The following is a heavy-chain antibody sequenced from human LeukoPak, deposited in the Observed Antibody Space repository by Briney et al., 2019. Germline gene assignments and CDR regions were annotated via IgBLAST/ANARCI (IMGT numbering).Heavy chain of an antibody. D-gene: IGHD2-15*01. Sequence: ASVKVSCKASGYTFTSYDINWVRQATGQGLEWMGWMNPNSGNTGYAQKFQGRVTMTRNTSISTAYMELSSLRSEDTAVYYCATPRPCSGGSCYSDPLFDYWGQGTLVTVSS. CDR1: GYTFTSYD. J-gene: IGHJ4*02. CDR2: MNPNSGNT. CDR3: ATPRPCSGGSCYSDPLFDY. V-gene: IGHV1-8*01.